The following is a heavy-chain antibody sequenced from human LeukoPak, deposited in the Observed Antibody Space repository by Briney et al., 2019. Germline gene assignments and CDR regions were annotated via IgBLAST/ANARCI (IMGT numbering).Heavy chain of an antibody. CDR3: ARDPAAAGTLNY. V-gene: IGHV3-30-3*01. J-gene: IGHJ4*02. Sequence: GRSLRLSCAASGFTFSSYAMHWVRQAPGKGLEWVAVISYDGSNKYYADSVKGRFTISRDNSKNTLYVQMNSLRAEDTAVYYCARDPAAAGTLNYWGQGTLVTVSS. D-gene: IGHD6-13*01. CDR2: ISYDGSNK. CDR1: GFTFSSYA.